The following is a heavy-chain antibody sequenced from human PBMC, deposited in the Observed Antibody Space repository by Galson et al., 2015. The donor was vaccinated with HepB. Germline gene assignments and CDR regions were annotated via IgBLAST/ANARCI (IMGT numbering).Heavy chain of an antibody. J-gene: IGHJ4*02. CDR3: ARGEPVVYQIDY. D-gene: IGHD2-8*02. CDR1: GGSISSYY. Sequence: SETLSLTCTVSGGSISSYYWSWIRQPPGKGLEWIGYIYYSGSTNYNPSLKSRVTISVDTSKNQFSLKLSSVTAADTAVYYCARGEPVVYQIDYWGQGTLVTVSS. V-gene: IGHV4-59*01. CDR2: IYYSGST.